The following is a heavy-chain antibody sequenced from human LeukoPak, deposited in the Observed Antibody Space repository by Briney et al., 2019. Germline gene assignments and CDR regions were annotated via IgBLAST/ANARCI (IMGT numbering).Heavy chain of an antibody. J-gene: IGHJ4*02. Sequence: SETLSLTCTVSGGSISSYYWSWIRQPPGKEMGWIGYIYYSGSTNYNPSLKSLVTISVDTSKNQFSLKLSSVTAADTAVYYCAREVNYYDSSGYYYAYDYWGQGTLVTVSS. CDR3: AREVNYYDSSGYYYAYDY. CDR2: IYYSGST. CDR1: GGSISSYY. D-gene: IGHD3-22*01. V-gene: IGHV4-59*01.